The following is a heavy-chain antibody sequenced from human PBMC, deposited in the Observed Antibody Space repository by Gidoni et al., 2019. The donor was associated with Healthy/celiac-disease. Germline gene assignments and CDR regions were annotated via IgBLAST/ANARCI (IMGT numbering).Heavy chain of an antibody. CDR2: ISWNSGSI. Sequence: EVQLVESGGGLVQPGRSLRLSCAASGFTFDDYAMHWVRQAPGKGLEWVSGISWNSGSIGYADSVKGRVTISRDNAKNSLYLQMNSLRAEDTALYYCAKDMTAVAGTLDYWGQGTLVTVSS. CDR3: AKDMTAVAGTLDY. D-gene: IGHD6-19*01. V-gene: IGHV3-9*01. J-gene: IGHJ4*02. CDR1: GFTFDDYA.